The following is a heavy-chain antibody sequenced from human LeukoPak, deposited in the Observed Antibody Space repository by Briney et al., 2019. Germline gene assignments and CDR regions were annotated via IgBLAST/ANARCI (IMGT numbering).Heavy chain of an antibody. CDR1: GGSISSSSYY. Sequence: SETLSLTCTVSGGSISSSSYYWGWIRQPPGKGLEWIGSIYYSGSTYYNPSLKSRVTISVDTSKNQFSLKLSSVTAADTAVYYCARHPGDIVVVPAVLYYFDYWGQGTLVTVSS. V-gene: IGHV4-39*01. CDR2: IYYSGST. J-gene: IGHJ4*02. D-gene: IGHD2-2*01. CDR3: ARHPGDIVVVPAVLYYFDY.